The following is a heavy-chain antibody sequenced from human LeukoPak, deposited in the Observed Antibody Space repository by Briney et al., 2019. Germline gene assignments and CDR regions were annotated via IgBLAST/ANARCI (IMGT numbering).Heavy chain of an antibody. CDR2: INPYSDGT. J-gene: IGHJ4*02. CDR1: GYTFSDYF. CDR3: AGSAAVAGSRLHFDF. V-gene: IGHV1-2*02. D-gene: IGHD6-19*01. Sequence: ASVKASCKASGYTFSDYFIHWVRQAPGQGLEWMGWINPYSDGTSYAQDFHDRVAMTSDTSIRTAYMELSRLQSDDTAVYYCAGSAAVAGSRLHFDFWGQGTLVTVSS.